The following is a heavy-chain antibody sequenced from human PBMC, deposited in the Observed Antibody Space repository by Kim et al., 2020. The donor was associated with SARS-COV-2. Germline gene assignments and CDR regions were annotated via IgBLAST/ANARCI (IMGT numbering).Heavy chain of an antibody. J-gene: IGHJ5*02. CDR2: INHSGST. D-gene: IGHD3-3*01. Sequence: SETLSLTCAVYGGAFSNFYWSWIRQPPGKGLEWIGEINHSGSTNYNPSLKSRVTISVDTSKNQFSLKLSSVTAADTAVYYCAANLRGRVTIPSWGQGALV. CDR1: GGAFSNFY. CDR3: AANLRGRVTIPS. V-gene: IGHV4-34*01.